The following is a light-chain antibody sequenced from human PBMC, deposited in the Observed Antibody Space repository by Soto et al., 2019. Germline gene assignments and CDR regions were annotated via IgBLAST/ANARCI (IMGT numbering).Light chain of an antibody. CDR1: SSDVGGYNY. CDR3: SSYTSSSNPDYV. CDR2: DVS. V-gene: IGLV2-14*01. Sequence: LTQPASVSGSPGQSITISCTGTSSDVGGYNYVSWYQQHPGKAPKLMIYDVSNRPSGVSNRFSGSKSGNTASLTISGLQAEDEADYYCSSYTSSSNPDYVLGTGTKVTVL. J-gene: IGLJ1*01.